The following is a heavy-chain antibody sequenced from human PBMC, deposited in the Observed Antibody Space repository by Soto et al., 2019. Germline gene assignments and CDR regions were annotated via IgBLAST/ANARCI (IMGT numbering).Heavy chain of an antibody. J-gene: IGHJ6*02. D-gene: IGHD2-15*01. Sequence: ETLSLTCAVYGGSFSGYYWSWIRQPPGKGLEWIGEINHSGSTNYNPSLKSRVTISVDTSKNQFSLKLSSVTAADTAVYYCAREGVVVVAATYYYYYGMDVWGQGTTVTVSS. CDR2: INHSGST. CDR3: AREGVVVVAATYYYYYGMDV. V-gene: IGHV4-34*01. CDR1: GGSFSGYY.